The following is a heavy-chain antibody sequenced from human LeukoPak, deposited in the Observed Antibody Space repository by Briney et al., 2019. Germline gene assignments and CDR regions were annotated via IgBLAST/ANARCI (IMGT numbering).Heavy chain of an antibody. CDR3: ASDYYDSSGYPHDAFDI. CDR1: GGTFSSYA. J-gene: IGHJ3*02. Sequence: SVKVSCKASGGTFSSYAISWVRQAPGQGLEWMGGIIPIFGTANYAQKFQGRVTITADESTSTAYMELSSLRSEDTAVYYCASDYYDSSGYPHDAFDIWGQGTMVTVSS. CDR2: IIPIFGTA. V-gene: IGHV1-69*13. D-gene: IGHD3-22*01.